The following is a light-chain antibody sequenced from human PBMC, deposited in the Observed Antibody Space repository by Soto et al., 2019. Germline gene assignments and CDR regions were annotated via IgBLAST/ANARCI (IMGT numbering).Light chain of an antibody. CDR1: QNIRSS. Sequence: EVVMTQSPASLSASPGERVTRSCRASQNIRSSLAWYQQRPGQAPRLLIYDASTRATGIPPRFSGDGSGTDFTVTISSLQSEDFAIYYCQQYDIWPPYTVGQGTKVEF. CDR2: DAS. CDR3: QQYDIWPPYT. J-gene: IGKJ2*01. V-gene: IGKV3-15*01.